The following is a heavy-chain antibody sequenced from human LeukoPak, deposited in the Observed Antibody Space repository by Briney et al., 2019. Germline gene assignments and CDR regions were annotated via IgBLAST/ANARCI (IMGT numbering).Heavy chain of an antibody. CDR3: ARDLGYCSSTSCLSYGMDV. D-gene: IGHD2-2*01. V-gene: IGHV4-59*01. CDR2: IYSSGST. J-gene: IGHJ6*02. CDR1: GGSISSYH. Sequence: SETLSLTCTVSGGSISSYHWSWIRQPPGKGLEWIGFIYSSGSTNYNPSLKSRVTISVDTSKNQFSLKLKFVTAADTAVYYCARDLGYCSSTSCLSYGMDVWGQGTTVTVSS.